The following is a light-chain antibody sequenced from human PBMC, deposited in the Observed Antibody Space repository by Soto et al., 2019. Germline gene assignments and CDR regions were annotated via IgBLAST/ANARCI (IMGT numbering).Light chain of an antibody. CDR2: EGN. V-gene: IGLV2-23*01. CDR3: CSYAGTNTFV. CDR1: SSDVGSYNL. Sequence: QSALTQPASVSGSPGQSITISCTGTSSDVGSYNLVSWYQQHPGKAPKLMIYEGNKRPSGVSNRFSGSKSANTASLTISGLQTEDEADYYCCSYAGTNTFVFGNGTKLTVL. J-gene: IGLJ1*01.